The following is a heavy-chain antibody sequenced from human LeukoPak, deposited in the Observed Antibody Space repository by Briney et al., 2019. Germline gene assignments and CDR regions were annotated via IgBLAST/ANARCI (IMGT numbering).Heavy chain of an antibody. CDR1: GYTFTSYY. V-gene: IGHV1-46*01. Sequence: GASVKVYCKASGYTFTSYYMHWVRQAPGQGLEWMGIINPSGGSTSYAQKFQGRVTMTRDTSTSTVYMELSSLRSEDTAVYYCARDRGPMVRGHWYFDLWGRGTLVTVSS. CDR3: ARDRGPMVRGHWYFDL. J-gene: IGHJ2*01. D-gene: IGHD3-10*01. CDR2: INPSGGST.